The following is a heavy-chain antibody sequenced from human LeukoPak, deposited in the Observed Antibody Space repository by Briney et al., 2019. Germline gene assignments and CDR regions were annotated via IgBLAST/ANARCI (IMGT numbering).Heavy chain of an antibody. CDR2: IYYSGAT. CDR1: GGSISGYY. V-gene: IGHV4-59*08. CDR3: ARATYSSGYYEDY. D-gene: IGHD3-22*01. J-gene: IGHJ4*02. Sequence: SETLSLTCTVSGGSISGYYWSWIRQPPGKGLEWIGFIYYSGATNYNPSLKSRVTISADTSKNQFSLKLTSVTAADTAVYYCARATYSSGYYEDYWGRGTLVTVSS.